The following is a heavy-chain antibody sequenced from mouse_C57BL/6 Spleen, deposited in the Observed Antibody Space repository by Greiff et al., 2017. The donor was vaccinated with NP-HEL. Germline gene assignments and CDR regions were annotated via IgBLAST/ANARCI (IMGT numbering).Heavy chain of an antibody. Sequence: VQLKESGPGLVKPSQSLSLTCSVTGYSITSGYYWNWIRQFPGNKLEWMGYISYDGSNNYNPSLKNRISITRDTSKNQFFLKLNSVTTEDTATYYCAREKVYGGFAYWGQGTLVTVSA. CDR2: ISYDGSN. D-gene: IGHD1-1*02. J-gene: IGHJ3*01. CDR1: GYSITSGYY. V-gene: IGHV3-6*01. CDR3: AREKVYGGFAY.